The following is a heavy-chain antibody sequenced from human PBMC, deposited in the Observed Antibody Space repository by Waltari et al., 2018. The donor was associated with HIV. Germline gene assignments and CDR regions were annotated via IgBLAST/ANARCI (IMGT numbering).Heavy chain of an antibody. CDR1: GGSFSGYY. CDR2: INHSGST. D-gene: IGHD5-18*01. CDR3: AAQEIQLWFVY. J-gene: IGHJ4*02. Sequence: QVQLQQWGAGLLKPSETLSLPCAVYGGSFSGYYWSWIRQPPGKGLEWIGEINHSGSTNYNPSLKSRVTISVDTSKNQFSLKLSSVTAADTAVYYCAAQEIQLWFVYWGQGTLVTVSS. V-gene: IGHV4-34*01.